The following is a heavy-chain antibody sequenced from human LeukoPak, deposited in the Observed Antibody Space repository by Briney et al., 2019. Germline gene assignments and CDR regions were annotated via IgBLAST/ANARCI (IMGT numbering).Heavy chain of an antibody. D-gene: IGHD3-3*01. CDR1: GYTFTGYY. CDR3: ARESPYAGRFLEWSPDY. Sequence: ASVKVSCKASGYTFTGYYMHWVRQAPGQGLEWMGWINPNSGGTNYAQKFQGRVTMTRDTSISTAYMELGRLRSDDTAVYYCARESPYAGRFLEWSPDYWGQGTLVTVSS. V-gene: IGHV1-2*02. J-gene: IGHJ4*02. CDR2: INPNSGGT.